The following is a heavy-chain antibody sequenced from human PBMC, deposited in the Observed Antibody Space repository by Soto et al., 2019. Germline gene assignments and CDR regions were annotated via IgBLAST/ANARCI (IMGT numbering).Heavy chain of an antibody. CDR3: AREKYRELSFRPGNIDY. CDR1: GGSISSGGYY. D-gene: IGHD3-16*02. Sequence: QVQLQESGPGLVKPSQTLSLTCTVSGGSISSGGYYWSWIRQHPGKGLECIGYIYYSGSTYYNPSLKSRVTISVDTSKNQFSLKLSSVTAADTAVYYCAREKYRELSFRPGNIDYWGQGTLVTVSS. J-gene: IGHJ4*02. V-gene: IGHV4-31*03. CDR2: IYYSGST.